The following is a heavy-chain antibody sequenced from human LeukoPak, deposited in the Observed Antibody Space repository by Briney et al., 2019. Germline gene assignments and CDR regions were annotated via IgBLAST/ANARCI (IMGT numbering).Heavy chain of an antibody. CDR1: GFTFSSYS. CDR3: ARGVYYYDSSGYYYDWFDP. V-gene: IGHV3-21*01. D-gene: IGHD3-22*01. J-gene: IGHJ5*02. CDR2: ISSSSSYI. Sequence: PGGSLRLSCAASGFTFSSYSMNWVRQAPGKGLEWVSSISSSSSYIYYADSVKGRFTISRDNAKNSLYLQMNTLRAEDTAVYYCARGVYYYDSSGYYYDWFDPWGQGTLVTVSS.